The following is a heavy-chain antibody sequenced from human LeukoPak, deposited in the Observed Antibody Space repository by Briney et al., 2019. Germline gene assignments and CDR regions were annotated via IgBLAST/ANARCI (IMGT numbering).Heavy chain of an antibody. D-gene: IGHD6-13*01. CDR3: ARGHPSNSKTFDM. V-gene: IGHV1-69*13. J-gene: IGHJ3*02. Sequence: ASVKVSCKASGGTFRSYTISWVRQAPGQGLEWMGGIIPIFGTTNYAQKFQGRVTITADESTSTAYLEVSSLRSDDTAVYYCARGHPSNSKTFDMWGQGTMVSVSS. CDR2: IIPIFGTT. CDR1: GGTFRSYT.